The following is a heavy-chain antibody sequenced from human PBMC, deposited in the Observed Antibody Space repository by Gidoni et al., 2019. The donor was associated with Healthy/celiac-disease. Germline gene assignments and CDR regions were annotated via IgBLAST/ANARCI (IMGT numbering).Heavy chain of an antibody. Sequence: SYAMHWVRQAPGKGLEWVAVISYDGSNKYYADSVKGRFTISRDNSKNTLYLQMNSLRAEDTAVYYCARGGYSSGWYYFDYWGQGTLGTVSS. V-gene: IGHV3-30*04. CDR2: ISYDGSNK. D-gene: IGHD6-19*01. J-gene: IGHJ4*02. CDR1: SYA. CDR3: ARGGYSSGWYYFDY.